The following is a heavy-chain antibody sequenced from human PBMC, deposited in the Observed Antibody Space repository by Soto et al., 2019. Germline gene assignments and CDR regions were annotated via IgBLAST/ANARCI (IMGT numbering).Heavy chain of an antibody. Sequence: VQLLESGGGLVQPGGSLRLSCTASGFTFCSHVMSWVRQAPGKGLEWVSAAIARTSNTYYADSVKGRFTLSKGSSKSTVYLQLDSLRLEDTAVYHCAKDEYSHGPRGYSSSWYGWFEPWGQGSLVVVSS. D-gene: IGHD6-13*01. CDR2: AIARTSNT. CDR1: GFTFCSHV. CDR3: AKDEYSHGPRGYSSSWYGWFEP. V-gene: IGHV3-23*01. J-gene: IGHJ5*02.